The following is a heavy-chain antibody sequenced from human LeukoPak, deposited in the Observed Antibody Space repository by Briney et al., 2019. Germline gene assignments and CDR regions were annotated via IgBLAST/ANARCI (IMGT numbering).Heavy chain of an antibody. J-gene: IGHJ6*03. V-gene: IGHV4-59*01. Sequence: SETLSLTCTVSGASISSYYWSWLRQPPGKGLEWIGYIYYNGSTNCNPSLKSRVTISVDTSKNQFSLKLSSVTAADTAVYDCARIVRRDYDLWSGPKRGNYYYYYMDVWGKGTTVTVSS. CDR3: ARIVRRDYDLWSGPKRGNYYYYYMDV. CDR1: GASISSYY. CDR2: IYYNGST. D-gene: IGHD3-3*01.